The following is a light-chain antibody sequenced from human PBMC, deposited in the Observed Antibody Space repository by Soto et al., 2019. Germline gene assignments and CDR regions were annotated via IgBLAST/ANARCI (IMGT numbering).Light chain of an antibody. CDR1: QSVSSSY. V-gene: IGKV3-20*01. J-gene: IGKJ1*01. Sequence: EIVLTHSPGTLSLSPCERATLSFSASQSVSSSYLAWYQQQPGQAPRLLIYGASSRATGIPDRFSGSGSGTDFTLTISRLEPEDFAVYYCHQYGSSAWTFGQGTKVDIK. CDR3: HQYGSSAWT. CDR2: GAS.